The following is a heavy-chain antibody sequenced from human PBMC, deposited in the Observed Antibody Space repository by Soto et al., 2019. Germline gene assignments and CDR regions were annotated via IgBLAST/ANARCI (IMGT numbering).Heavy chain of an antibody. V-gene: IGHV5-51*01. J-gene: IGHJ6*02. CDR2: IYPRDSEV. CDR1: GYGFTGFW. CDR3: ARHLEVPFHGRVTFYYGLDV. Sequence: EVQLVQSGAEVRKPGDSLKISCKTSGYGFTGFWIGWVRQMPGKGLVWMGIIYPRDSEVKYGPSFQGHVTISVDTSIDTAYLQWTRLNISDTAMYYCARHLEVPFHGRVTFYYGLDVWGQGTTVTVSS.